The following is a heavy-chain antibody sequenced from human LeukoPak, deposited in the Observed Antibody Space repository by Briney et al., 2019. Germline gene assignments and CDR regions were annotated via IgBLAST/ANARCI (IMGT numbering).Heavy chain of an antibody. V-gene: IGHV3-23*01. Sequence: PGGSLRLSCAASGFTFSNYAMSWVRQAPGKGLEWVSVISGSGGSTYYADSVKGRFTISRDNSKNTLYLQMNSLRTEDTAVYYCAKDRGIAVTGSGSWFDPWGQGTLVTVSS. CDR3: AKDRGIAVTGSGSWFDP. J-gene: IGHJ5*02. CDR2: ISGSGGST. CDR1: GFTFSNYA. D-gene: IGHD6-19*01.